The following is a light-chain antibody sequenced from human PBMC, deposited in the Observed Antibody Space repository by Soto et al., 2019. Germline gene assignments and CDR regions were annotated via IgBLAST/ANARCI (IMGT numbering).Light chain of an antibody. Sequence: IQMTQSPSSLSGSVGDRVTITCQASQDISNYLNWYQQKPGKAPKLLIHHASYLETGVPSRFGGSGSGTDFTFTISSLQPEDIATYFCQQYDNFPLTLGGGTKVDIK. CDR1: QDISNY. CDR2: HAS. V-gene: IGKV1-33*01. J-gene: IGKJ4*01. CDR3: QQYDNFPLT.